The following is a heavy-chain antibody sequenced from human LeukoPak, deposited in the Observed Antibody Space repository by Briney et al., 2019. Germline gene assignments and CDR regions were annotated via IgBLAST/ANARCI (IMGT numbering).Heavy chain of an antibody. CDR2: ISGGGGST. J-gene: IGHJ6*03. Sequence: GGSLRLSCAASGFTFSSYAMSWVRQAPGKGLEWVSVISGGGGSTYYADSVKGRFTISRDNSKNTLYLQMNSLRAEDTAVYYCAKRPGITISYYYYMDVWGKGTTVTVSS. V-gene: IGHV3-23*01. D-gene: IGHD3-3*01. CDR1: GFTFSSYA. CDR3: AKRPGITISYYYYMDV.